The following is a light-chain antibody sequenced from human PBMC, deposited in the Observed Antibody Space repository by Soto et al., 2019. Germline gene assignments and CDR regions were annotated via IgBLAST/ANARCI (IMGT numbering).Light chain of an antibody. CDR2: LGS. V-gene: IGKV2-28*01. CDR1: QSLLHSNGYNY. Sequence: DIVMTQSPLSLPVTPGEAASISCRSSQSLLHSNGYNYLDWYLQKPGQSPQLLIYLGSNRASGVPDRFSGSGSGTDFTLKISRVEAEDVGVYYCMQALQTPAFFGPGTKVDIK. J-gene: IGKJ3*01. CDR3: MQALQTPAF.